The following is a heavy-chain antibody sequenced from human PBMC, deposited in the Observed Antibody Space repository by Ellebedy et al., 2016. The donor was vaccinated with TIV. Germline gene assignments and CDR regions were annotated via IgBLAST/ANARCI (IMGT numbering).Heavy chain of an antibody. CDR2: IHQDGTT. J-gene: IGHJ4*02. Sequence: MPSETLSLTCVVPGGTVRSSVWWGWVRQPPGKGLEWIGEIHQDGTTNYSPSLKSRVIVSLDKSKNHISLKLSSVTAADTAVYFCSTAQDWKLESWGQGTLVTVSS. CDR3: STAQDWKLES. V-gene: IGHV4-4*02. D-gene: IGHD1-1*01. CDR1: GGTVRSSVW.